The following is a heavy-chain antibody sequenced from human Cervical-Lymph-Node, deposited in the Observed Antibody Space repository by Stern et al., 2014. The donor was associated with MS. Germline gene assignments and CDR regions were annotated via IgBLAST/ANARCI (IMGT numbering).Heavy chain of an antibody. Sequence: MQLVQSGGDLVQPGRSLRLSCAASGFRFDDYAMYWVRQAPGKGLEWVSGISWSSGKIDYADSVKGRFTISRDNVKNSLFLQMNSLRSEDTASYYCARAIGFCSGGNCEPYYYYGIDVWGQGTRVTVSS. CDR1: GFRFDDYA. J-gene: IGHJ6*02. D-gene: IGHD2-15*01. CDR2: ISWSSGKI. CDR3: ARAIGFCSGGNCEPYYYYGIDV. V-gene: IGHV3-9*01.